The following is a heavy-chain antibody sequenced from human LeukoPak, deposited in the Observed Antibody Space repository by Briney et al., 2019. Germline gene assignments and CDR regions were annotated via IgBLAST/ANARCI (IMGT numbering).Heavy chain of an antibody. D-gene: IGHD3-3*01. CDR3: ARVTALRPFWSGYYRGEYYFDY. V-gene: IGHV4-34*01. Sequence: SETLSLTCAVYGGSFSGYYWSWIRQPPGKGLEWIGEINHSGSTNYNPSLKSRVTISVDTSKNQFSLKLSSVTAADTAVYYCARVTALRPFWSGYYRGEYYFDYWGQGTLVTVSS. CDR1: GGSFSGYY. J-gene: IGHJ4*02. CDR2: INHSGST.